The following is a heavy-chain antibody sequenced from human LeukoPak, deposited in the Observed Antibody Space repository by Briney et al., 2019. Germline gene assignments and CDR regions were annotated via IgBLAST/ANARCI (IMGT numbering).Heavy chain of an antibody. D-gene: IGHD2-15*01. V-gene: IGHV4-59*12. Sequence: SETLSLTCTVSGGSISSYYWSWIRLPPGKGLEWIGYLSKSGNTNYSPSLKSRVTMSLDTSKNQFFLNLNSVTAADTAVYYCARGFSGVVARDWGQGTLVTVSS. CDR2: LSKSGNT. CDR3: ARGFSGVVARD. J-gene: IGHJ4*02. CDR1: GGSISSYY.